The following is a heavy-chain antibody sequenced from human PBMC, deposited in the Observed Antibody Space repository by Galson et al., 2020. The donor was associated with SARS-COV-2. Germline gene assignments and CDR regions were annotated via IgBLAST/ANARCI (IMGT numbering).Heavy chain of an antibody. CDR2: INPNSGGT. V-gene: IGHV1-2*02. CDR1: GYTFTDYY. J-gene: IGHJ3*02. Sequence: ASVKVSCKASGYTFTDYYMHWVRQDPGQGLEWMGWINPNSGGTNNAQKFQGRVTMTRDTSISTAYVELSRLRSDDTAVYYCARVPYYYDSSGYPLGGFDIWGQGTMVTVSS. CDR3: ARVPYYYDSSGYPLGGFDI. D-gene: IGHD3-22*01.